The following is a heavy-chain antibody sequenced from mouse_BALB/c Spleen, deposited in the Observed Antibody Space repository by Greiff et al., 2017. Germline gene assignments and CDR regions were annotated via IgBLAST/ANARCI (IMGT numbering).Heavy chain of an antibody. CDR2: ISSGGSYT. CDR1: GFTFSSYA. CDR3: AREGEIYDGYYYAMDD. Sequence: EVKLMESGGGLVKPGGSLKLSCAASGFTFSSYAMSWVRQSPEKRLEWVAEISSGGSYTYYPDTVTGRFTISRDNATNTLYLEMSSLRSEDTAMYYCAREGEIYDGYYYAMDDWGQGTSVTVSA. D-gene: IGHD2-3*01. J-gene: IGHJ4*01. V-gene: IGHV5-9-4*01.